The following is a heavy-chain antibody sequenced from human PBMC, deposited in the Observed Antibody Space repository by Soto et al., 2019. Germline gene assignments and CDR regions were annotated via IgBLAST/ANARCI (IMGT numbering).Heavy chain of an antibody. Sequence: ASVKVSCKASGNPFISYAISWVRQAPGQVREWMGRVSVYNGNTIYAQKFHDRLTVTTDTSTTTAYMELRSLTSDDTAVYYCVWSCTGGSGFDYWGQGTLVTVSS. D-gene: IGHD2-15*01. CDR3: VWSCTGGSGFDY. CDR2: VSVYNGNT. V-gene: IGHV1-18*04. CDR1: GNPFISYA. J-gene: IGHJ4*02.